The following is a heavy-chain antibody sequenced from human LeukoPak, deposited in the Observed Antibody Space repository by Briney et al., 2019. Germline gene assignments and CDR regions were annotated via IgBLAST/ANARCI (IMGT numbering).Heavy chain of an antibody. J-gene: IGHJ4*02. CDR1: GYSFTSYW. CDR2: IYPGDSDT. Sequence: GESLKISCKGSGYSFTSYWIGWVRQMPGKGLEWMGVIYPGDSDTRYSPSFQGQVTISADKSISTAYLQWSSLKVSDTAMYYCARHYSNPGGTIFPSDYWGQGTLVTVSS. CDR3: ARHYSNPGGTIFPSDY. V-gene: IGHV5-51*01. D-gene: IGHD3-9*01.